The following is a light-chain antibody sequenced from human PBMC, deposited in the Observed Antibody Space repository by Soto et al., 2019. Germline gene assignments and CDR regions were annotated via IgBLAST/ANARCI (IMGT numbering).Light chain of an antibody. V-gene: IGLV2-8*01. Sequence: QSVLTQPPSASGSPGQSVTISCTGTKNDIGVYDFVSWYQHHPGKAPRLIIYEVVQRPSGVPDRFSGSKPGNTASLTVSGLQAADGADYFCKSYAGSNTYVFGSGTKVTVL. CDR2: EVV. CDR1: KNDIGVYDF. CDR3: KSYAGSNTYV. J-gene: IGLJ1*01.